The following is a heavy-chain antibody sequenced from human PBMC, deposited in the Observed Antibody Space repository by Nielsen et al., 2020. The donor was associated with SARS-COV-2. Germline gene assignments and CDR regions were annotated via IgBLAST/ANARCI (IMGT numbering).Heavy chain of an antibody. CDR2: IYYSGST. V-gene: IGHV4-31*02. J-gene: IGHJ5*02. CDR3: AREGRITGTTDWFDL. CDR1: GGSISSGDYY. Sequence: LRLSCTVSGGSISSGDYYWSWIRQPPGKGLEWIGYIYYSGSTYYNPSLKSRVTISVDTSKNQFSLKLSSVTAADTAVYYCAREGRITGTTDWFDLWGQGTLVTVSS. D-gene: IGHD1-7*01.